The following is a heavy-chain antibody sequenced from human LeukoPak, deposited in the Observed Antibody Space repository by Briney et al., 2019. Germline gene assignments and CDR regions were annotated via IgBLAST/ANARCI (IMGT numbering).Heavy chain of an antibody. CDR2: IYDSGST. Sequence: SETLSLTCTVSGYSISSGYYWGWIRQPPGKGLEWIGNIYDSGSTYYNASLQSRVTISIDTSKNQFSLRLSSVTAADTAIYYCAKDGGRRDDYWGQGTLVTVSS. V-gene: IGHV4-38-2*02. CDR3: AKDGGRRDDY. CDR1: GYSISSGYY. J-gene: IGHJ4*02. D-gene: IGHD1-26*01.